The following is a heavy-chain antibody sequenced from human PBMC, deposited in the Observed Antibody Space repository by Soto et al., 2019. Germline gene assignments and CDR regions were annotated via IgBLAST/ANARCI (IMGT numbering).Heavy chain of an antibody. J-gene: IGHJ4*02. D-gene: IGHD1-20*01. V-gene: IGHV1-24*01. CDR3: ATEVRYNWNKCRRNYFDY. Sequence: ASVKVSCKVSGYTLTELSMHWVRQAPGKGLEWMGGFDPEDGETIYAQKFQGRVTMTEDTSTDTAYMELSSLRSEDTAVYYCATEVRYNWNKCRRNYFDYWGQGTLVTVSS. CDR1: GYTLTELS. CDR2: FDPEDGET.